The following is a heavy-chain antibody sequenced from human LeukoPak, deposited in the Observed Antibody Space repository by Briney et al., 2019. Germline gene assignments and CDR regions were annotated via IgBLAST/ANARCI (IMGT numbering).Heavy chain of an antibody. J-gene: IGHJ4*02. D-gene: IGHD1-26*01. CDR2: IYYRGSN. CDR3: GKGEVEANTPLDS. V-gene: IGHV4-59*01. CDR1: SGSISSYY. Sequence: PSETLSLTCTVSSGSISSYYWSWVRHPPGKGREWVGCIYYRGSNKNNRTLKGRATITVDTSKKQPSLKLSSVTAADTAGYYGGKGEVEANTPLDSWGQGTLVTVSS.